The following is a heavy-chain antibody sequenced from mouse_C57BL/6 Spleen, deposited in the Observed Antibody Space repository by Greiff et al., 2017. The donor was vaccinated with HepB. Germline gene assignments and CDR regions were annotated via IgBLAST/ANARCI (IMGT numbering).Heavy chain of an antibody. V-gene: IGHV1-85*01. CDR3: ARGYGSSTAWFAY. D-gene: IGHD1-1*01. Sequence: VQLQQSGPELVKPGASVKLSCKASGYTFTSYDINWVKQRPGQGLEWIGWIYPRDGSTKYNEKFKGKATLTVDTSSSTAYMELHSLTSEDSAVYFCARGYGSSTAWFAYWGQGTLVTVSA. CDR1: GYTFTSYD. J-gene: IGHJ3*01. CDR2: IYPRDGST.